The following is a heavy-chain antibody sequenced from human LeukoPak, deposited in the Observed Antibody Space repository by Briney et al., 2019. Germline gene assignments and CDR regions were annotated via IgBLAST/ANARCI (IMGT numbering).Heavy chain of an antibody. J-gene: IGHJ4*02. CDR3: ARGVFWSGYYVDY. D-gene: IGHD3-3*01. CDR2: IYYSGST. V-gene: IGHV4-59*01. CDR1: GGSISSYY. Sequence: SETLSLTCTVSGGSISSYYWSWIRQPPGKGLEWIGYIYYSGSTNYNPSLKSRVTISVDTSKNQFSLKLSSVTAADTAVYYCARGVFWSGYYVDYWGQETLVTVPS.